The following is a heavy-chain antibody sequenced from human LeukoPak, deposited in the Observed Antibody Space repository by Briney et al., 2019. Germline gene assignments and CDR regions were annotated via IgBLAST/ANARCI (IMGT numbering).Heavy chain of an antibody. V-gene: IGHV4-31*03. Sequence: ASQTPSLTCTVSGGSISSGGYYWSWIRQHPGKGLEWIGYIYYSGSTYYNPSLKSRVTISVDTSKNQFSLKLSSVTAADTAVYYCARCYDSPRGFDPWGQGTLVTVSS. J-gene: IGHJ5*02. CDR3: ARCYDSPRGFDP. CDR1: GGSISSGGYY. D-gene: IGHD3-10*01. CDR2: IYYSGST.